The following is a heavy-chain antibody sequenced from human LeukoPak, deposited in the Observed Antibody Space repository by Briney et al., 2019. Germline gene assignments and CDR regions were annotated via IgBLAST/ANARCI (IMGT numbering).Heavy chain of an antibody. J-gene: IGHJ5*02. CDR2: ISGSGGST. V-gene: IGHV3-23*01. CDR1: GSTFSSYA. D-gene: IGHD2-15*01. CDR3: AKDLGYCSGGSCYGWFDP. Sequence: GGSLRLSCAASGSTFSSYAMSWVRQAPGKGLEWVSAISGSGGSTYYADSVKGRFTISRDNSKNTLYLQMNSLRAEDTAVYYCAKDLGYCSGGSCYGWFDPWGQGTLVTVSS.